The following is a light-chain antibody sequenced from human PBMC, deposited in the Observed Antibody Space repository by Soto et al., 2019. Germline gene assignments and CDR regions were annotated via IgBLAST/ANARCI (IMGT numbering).Light chain of an antibody. CDR2: GAS. CDR3: QQYNNWPPKLT. CDR1: QRVSSTY. V-gene: IGKV3-20*01. Sequence: EILLTQSPGTLSLSPVERATLSCRASQRVSSTYLAWYQQKPGQAPRLLIYGASSRATGIPDRFSGSGSGTDFTLTISRLEPEDFAVYYCQQYNNWPPKLTFGGGTKVDIK. J-gene: IGKJ4*01.